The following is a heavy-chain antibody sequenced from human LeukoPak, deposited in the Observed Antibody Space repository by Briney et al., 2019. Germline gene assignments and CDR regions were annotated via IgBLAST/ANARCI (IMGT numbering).Heavy chain of an antibody. CDR3: AKDVVYYYDSSGYPAFDI. V-gene: IGHV3-7*03. D-gene: IGHD3-22*01. Sequence: GGSLRLSCTGSGFTFSSYWMSWVRQAPGKGLEWVAIIKQDGSETFYAASVEGRFTISRDDSKNTLYLQMNSLRAEDTAVYYCAKDVVYYYDSSGYPAFDIGAKGTMVTVS. CDR2: IKQDGSET. CDR1: GFTFSSYW. J-gene: IGHJ3*02.